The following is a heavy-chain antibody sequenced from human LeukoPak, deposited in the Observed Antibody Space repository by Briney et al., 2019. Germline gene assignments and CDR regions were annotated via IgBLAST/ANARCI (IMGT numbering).Heavy chain of an antibody. CDR3: ARDRSYPSYYFDS. CDR1: GYTFTGYY. D-gene: IGHD3-16*02. J-gene: IGHJ4*02. Sequence: GASVKVSCKDSGYTFTGYYMHWVRQAPGQGLEWMGWINPNSGGTSYAQKFQGRVTMTRDTSISTAYMELSSLRSDDTAVYYCARDRSYPSYYFDSWGQGTLVTVSS. V-gene: IGHV1-2*02. CDR2: INPNSGGT.